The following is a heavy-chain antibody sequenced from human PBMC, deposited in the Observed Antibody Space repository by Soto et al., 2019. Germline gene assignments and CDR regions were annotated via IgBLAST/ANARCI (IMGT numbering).Heavy chain of an antibody. CDR1: GYTFTSYG. D-gene: IGHD6-13*01. CDR3: ARDRGIGSDDDY. V-gene: IGHV1-18*01. CDR2: ISAYNGNT. Sequence: ASVKVSCKASGYTFTSYGISWVRQAPGQGLEWMGWISAYNGNTNYAQKLQGRVTMTTDTSTSTANMELRSLRSDDTAVYYWARDRGIGSDDDYWGQGTLVTVSS. J-gene: IGHJ4*02.